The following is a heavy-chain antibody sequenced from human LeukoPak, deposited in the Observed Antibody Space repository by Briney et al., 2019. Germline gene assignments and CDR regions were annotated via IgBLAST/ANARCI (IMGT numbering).Heavy chain of an antibody. V-gene: IGHV1-8*01. J-gene: IGHJ4*02. D-gene: IGHD6-19*01. Sequence: ASVKVSCKSSGYPFSSYDINWVRQATGQGLEWMGWMNPNSGNTGYAQKFQGRVTMTRNTSISTAYMELSSLRSEDTAVYYCARVEGMGSSGWPTDYWGQGTLVTVSS. CDR2: MNPNSGNT. CDR1: GYPFSSYD. CDR3: ARVEGMGSSGWPTDY.